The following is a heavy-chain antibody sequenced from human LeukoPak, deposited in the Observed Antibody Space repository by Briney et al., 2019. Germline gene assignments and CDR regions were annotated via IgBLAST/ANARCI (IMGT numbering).Heavy chain of an antibody. CDR1: GFTFSSYG. CDR3: AKFYRGAVAADY. Sequence: GGSLRLSCAASGFTFSSYGMHWVRQAPGKGLEWVAVISYDGSNKYYADSVKGRFTISRDSSKNTLYLQMNSLRAEDTAVYYCAKFYRGAVAADYWGQGTLVTVSS. V-gene: IGHV3-30*18. D-gene: IGHD6-19*01. J-gene: IGHJ4*02. CDR2: ISYDGSNK.